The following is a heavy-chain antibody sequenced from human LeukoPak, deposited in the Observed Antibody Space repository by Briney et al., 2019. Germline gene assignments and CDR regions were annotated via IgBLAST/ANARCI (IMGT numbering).Heavy chain of an antibody. CDR2: IKSKTDGETK. Sequence: GGSLRLSCAASGFTFTNAWMSWIRQAPGKGPEWVGRIKSKTDGETKDYAAPVKGRFTISRDDSKNTLYMEMNSLKTEDTAVYYCTTRTRYCGGDCYPFDYWGRGTLVTVSS. V-gene: IGHV3-15*01. D-gene: IGHD2-21*02. J-gene: IGHJ4*02. CDR3: TTRTRYCGGDCYPFDY. CDR1: GFTFTNAW.